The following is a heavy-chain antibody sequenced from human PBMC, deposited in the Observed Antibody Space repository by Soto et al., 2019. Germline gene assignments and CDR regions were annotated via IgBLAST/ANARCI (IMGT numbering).Heavy chain of an antibody. Sequence: GGSLRLSCAASGFPFSTYTMNWVRQAPGEGLEWVSSISSSSSYIYYADSAKGRFTISRDNAKNSLYLQMNSLRGEDTAVYYCARDLRVPLEFSDYEEVFDIWGQGTMVTVSS. CDR1: GFPFSTYT. V-gene: IGHV3-21*01. CDR3: ARDLRVPLEFSDYEEVFDI. D-gene: IGHD5-12*01. CDR2: ISSSSSYI. J-gene: IGHJ3*02.